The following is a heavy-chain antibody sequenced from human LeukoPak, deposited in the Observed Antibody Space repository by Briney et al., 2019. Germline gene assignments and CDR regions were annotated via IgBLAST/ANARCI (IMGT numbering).Heavy chain of an antibody. CDR2: ISGGGDAT. D-gene: IGHD2-15*01. Sequence: PGGSLRLSCAASDFSFITYAMSWARQAPGKGLEWVSTISGGGDATYYADSVKGRFTISRDNSKNTLYLQMNGLRVEDTAVYYCARVDIVVGAYYYYMDVWGKGTTVTVSS. CDR1: DFSFITYA. CDR3: ARVDIVVGAYYYYMDV. J-gene: IGHJ6*03. V-gene: IGHV3-23*01.